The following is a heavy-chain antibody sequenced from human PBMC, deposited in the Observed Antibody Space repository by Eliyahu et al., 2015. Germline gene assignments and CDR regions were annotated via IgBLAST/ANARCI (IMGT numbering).Heavy chain of an antibody. J-gene: IGHJ4*02. CDR2: INHXGST. D-gene: IGHD1-1*01. CDR3: ARGYGTTGTTSSPPLDY. CDR1: GGSFXGXY. Sequence: QVQLQQWGAGLLKPSETLXLTCAVYGGSFXGXYWSWXRQPPGKGLEWIGEINHXGSTNYNPSLKSRVTISVDTSKNQFSLKLSSVTAADTAVYYCARGYGTTGTTSSPPLDYWGQGTLVTVSS. V-gene: IGHV4-34*01.